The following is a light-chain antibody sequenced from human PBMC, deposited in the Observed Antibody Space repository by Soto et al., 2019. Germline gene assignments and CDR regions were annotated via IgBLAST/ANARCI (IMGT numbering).Light chain of an antibody. CDR1: QRVSTY. V-gene: IGKV3-11*01. CDR2: AAS. Sequence: EIVLTQSPATLSLSPGERATLSCRTSQRVSTYLAWYQQKPGQAPRLLVYAASNRATGIPARFSGSGSETDFTITIASREPEDSAAYYCQHRSKFGGGTKVEIK. CDR3: QHRSK. J-gene: IGKJ4*02.